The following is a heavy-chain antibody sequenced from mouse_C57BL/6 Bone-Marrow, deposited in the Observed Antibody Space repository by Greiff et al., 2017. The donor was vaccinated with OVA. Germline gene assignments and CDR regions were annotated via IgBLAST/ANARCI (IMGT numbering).Heavy chain of an antibody. CDR1: GYAFSSSW. CDR3: ARSDYHYGRNFDY. D-gene: IGHD2-4*01. J-gene: IGHJ2*01. CDR2: IYPGDGDT. V-gene: IGHV1-82*01. Sequence: QVQLQQSGPELVKPGASVKISCKASGYAFSSSWMNWVKQRPGTGLEWIGRIYPGDGDTNYNGKFKGKATLTAYKSSNTAYMQLSSLTSEDSAVYFCARSDYHYGRNFDYWGQGTTLTVSS.